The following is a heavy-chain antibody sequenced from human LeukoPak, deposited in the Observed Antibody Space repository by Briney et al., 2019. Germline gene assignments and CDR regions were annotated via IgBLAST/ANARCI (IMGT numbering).Heavy chain of an antibody. D-gene: IGHD3-22*01. CDR1: GYTFTSYY. V-gene: IGHV1-46*01. Sequence: ASVKVSCKASGYTFTSYYMHWVRQAPGQGLEWIGIINPSGGSTSYAQKFQGRVTMTRDTSTSTVYMELSSLRSEDTAVYYCARAGGSGYFSYWGQGTLVTVSS. J-gene: IGHJ4*02. CDR2: INPSGGST. CDR3: ARAGGSGYFSY.